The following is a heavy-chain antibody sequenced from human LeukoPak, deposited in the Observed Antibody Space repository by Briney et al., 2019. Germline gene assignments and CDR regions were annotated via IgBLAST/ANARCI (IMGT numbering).Heavy chain of an antibody. D-gene: IGHD6-13*01. CDR3: ARGGGSSWYGGIYYYYGMDV. V-gene: IGHV3-48*01. CDR1: GFTFSSNG. CDR2: ISATGGTI. Sequence: PGGSLRLSCAASGFTFSSNGMNWVRQAPGKGLEWVSYISATGGTIYYADSVKGRFTISRDNSKNTLYLQMNSLRAEDTAVYYCARGGGSSWYGGIYYYYGMDVWGQGTTVTVSS. J-gene: IGHJ6*02.